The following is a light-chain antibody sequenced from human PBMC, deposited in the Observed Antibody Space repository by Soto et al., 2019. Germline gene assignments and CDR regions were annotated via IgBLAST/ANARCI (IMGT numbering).Light chain of an antibody. CDR2: GAS. CDR1: QSINSF. J-gene: IGKJ1*01. Sequence: EIVLTQSPGTLSLSPGERATLSFRASQSINSFLAWYQQRRGQAPRLLIHGASNRATGIPDRFSGSGSGPDFTLTISRLEPEDFAVYYCQQYGGSPRTFGQGTKVDIK. V-gene: IGKV3-20*01. CDR3: QQYGGSPRT.